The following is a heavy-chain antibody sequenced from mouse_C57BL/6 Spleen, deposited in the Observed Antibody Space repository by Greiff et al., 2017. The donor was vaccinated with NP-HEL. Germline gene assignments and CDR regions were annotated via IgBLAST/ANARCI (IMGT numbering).Heavy chain of an antibody. D-gene: IGHD2-4*01. CDR2: IHPNSGST. Sequence: QVQLQQPGAELVKPGASVKLSCKASGYTFTSYWMHWVKQRPGQGLEWIGMIHPNSGSTNYNEKFKSKATLTVDKASSTAYMQLSSLTSEDSAVYYCARSLYHYDEWRFASWGRGTLVTVSA. J-gene: IGHJ3*01. V-gene: IGHV1-64*01. CDR1: GYTFTSYW. CDR3: ARSLYHYDEWRFAS.